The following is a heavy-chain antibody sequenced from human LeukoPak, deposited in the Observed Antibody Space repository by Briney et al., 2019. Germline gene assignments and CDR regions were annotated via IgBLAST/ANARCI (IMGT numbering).Heavy chain of an antibody. Sequence: GTLRLSCAASGFTFSSYAMSWVRQAPGKGLECISGFSGSGGSAYYADSVKGRFTISRDNSKNTLYLQMNSLRAEDTAVYYCAKDAQGGYYDSSVSDYWGQGTLVTVSS. CDR1: GFTFSSYA. V-gene: IGHV3-23*01. CDR3: AKDAQGGYYDSSVSDY. D-gene: IGHD3-22*01. CDR2: FSGSGGSA. J-gene: IGHJ4*02.